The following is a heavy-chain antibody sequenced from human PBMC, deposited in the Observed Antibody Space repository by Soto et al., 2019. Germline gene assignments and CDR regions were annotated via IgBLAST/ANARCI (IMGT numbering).Heavy chain of an antibody. CDR2: IGYDGRIK. J-gene: IGHJ4*02. V-gene: IGHV3-30*04. CDR3: ASKVADHFDY. Sequence: QVQLVESGGGVVQPGRSLGLSCAASGFTFSTFSMHWVRQAPGKGLEWVAGIGYDGRIKYYADSVKGRFTISRDNSQNTLWLQMNSLRVGDTAVYYCASKVADHFDYWGQGTLVTVSS. CDR1: GFTFSTFS.